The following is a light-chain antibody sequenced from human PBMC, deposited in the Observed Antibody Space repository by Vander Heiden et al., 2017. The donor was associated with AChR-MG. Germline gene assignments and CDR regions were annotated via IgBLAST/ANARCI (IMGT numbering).Light chain of an antibody. J-gene: IGKJ4*01. V-gene: IGKV1-39*01. CDR2: AAS. CDR3: QQSYRTPLT. Sequence: DIQMTQSPSSLSASVGDRVTITCRASQTISSYLNWYQQKPGKAPKLLIYAASTLETGVPSRISGGGSGTEFTPTISSLQPGDFATYFCQQSYRTPLTFGGGTRVEI. CDR1: QTISSY.